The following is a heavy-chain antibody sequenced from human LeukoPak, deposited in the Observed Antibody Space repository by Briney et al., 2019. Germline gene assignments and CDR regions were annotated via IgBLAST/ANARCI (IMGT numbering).Heavy chain of an antibody. J-gene: IGHJ2*01. CDR1: GFTFSSYA. D-gene: IGHD1-26*01. CDR2: IGRNGGDI. CDR3: AKDRTVGASYWYFDL. Sequence: PRGSLRLSCVASGFTFSSYAMTWVRQAPGKGLEWVSVIGRNGGDIQYADSVKGRFTISRDSSKNTLFLHMNTLRAEDTAIYYCAKDRTVGASYWYFDLWGRGTLVTVSS. V-gene: IGHV3-23*01.